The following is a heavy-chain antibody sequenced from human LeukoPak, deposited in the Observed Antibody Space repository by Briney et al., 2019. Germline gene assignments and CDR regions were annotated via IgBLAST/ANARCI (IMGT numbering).Heavy chain of an antibody. CDR1: GGTFSSYA. CDR3: ARDGSWYYDSSGYYYDGDGGY. D-gene: IGHD3-22*01. Sequence: ASVKVSCEASGGTFSSYAISWVRQAPGQGLEWMGGIIPIFGTANYAQKFQGRVTITADESTSTAYMELSSLRSEDTAVYYCARDGSWYYDSSGYYYDGDGGYWGQGTLVTVSS. V-gene: IGHV1-69*13. J-gene: IGHJ4*02. CDR2: IIPIFGTA.